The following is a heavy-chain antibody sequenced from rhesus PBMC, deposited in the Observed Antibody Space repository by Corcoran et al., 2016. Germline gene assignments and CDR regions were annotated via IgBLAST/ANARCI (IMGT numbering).Heavy chain of an antibody. J-gene: IGHJ4*01. Sequence: EVQLVESGGGLVQPGGSLKLSCAASGFTFSSYGMSWVRQAPGKGLEWVSAINSGGGTTYYAYSVKCRFTISRDNSKNTLSLQMNSLRAEDTAVYYCAKDKLIAAVFDYWGQGVLVTVSS. V-gene: IGHV3S5*01. D-gene: IGHD6-31*01. CDR2: INSGGGTT. CDR3: AKDKLIAAVFDY. CDR1: GFTFSSYG.